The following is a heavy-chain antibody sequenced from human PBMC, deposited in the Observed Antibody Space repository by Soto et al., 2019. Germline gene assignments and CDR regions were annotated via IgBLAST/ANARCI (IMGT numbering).Heavy chain of an antibody. V-gene: IGHV3-23*01. CDR2: ISSSDDST. D-gene: IGHD6-6*01. CDR1: GFTFSSYA. Sequence: EVQLLESGGGLVQPGESLRLSCAASGFTFSSYAMSWVRQAPGKGLEWVSVISSSDDSTYYADSVKGRFTISRDNSKNTLYLQMNSLRAEDTAVYYCAKRSSSSTFDYWCQGTLVTVSS. J-gene: IGHJ4*02. CDR3: AKRSSSSTFDY.